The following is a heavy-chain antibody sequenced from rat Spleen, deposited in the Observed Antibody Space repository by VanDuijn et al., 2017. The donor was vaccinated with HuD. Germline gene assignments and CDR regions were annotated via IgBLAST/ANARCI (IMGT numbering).Heavy chain of an antibody. CDR2: ISTGGGNT. CDR1: GFIFSKYD. V-gene: IGHV5S23*01. CDR3: TTGYYDGYYLVFDY. D-gene: IGHD1-12*03. Sequence: EVQLVESDGGLVQPGRSLKLSCAASGFIFSKYDMVWVRQTPTKGLEWVASISTGGGNTYYRDSVKGRFTISRDNAKSSLYLQMDSLRSEDTATYYCTTGYYDGYYLVFDYWGQGVMVTVSS. J-gene: IGHJ2*01.